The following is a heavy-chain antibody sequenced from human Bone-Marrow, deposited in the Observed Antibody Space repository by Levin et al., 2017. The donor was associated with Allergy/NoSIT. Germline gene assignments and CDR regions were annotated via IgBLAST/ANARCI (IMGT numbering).Heavy chain of an antibody. Sequence: AGGSLRLSCAASGFTFSSYAMHWVRQAPGKGLEWVAVISYDGSNKYYADSVKGRFTISRDNSKNTLYLQMNSLRAEDTAVYYCARDFLGATPDAFDIWGQGTMVTVSS. J-gene: IGHJ3*02. CDR2: ISYDGSNK. V-gene: IGHV3-30-3*01. CDR1: GFTFSSYA. D-gene: IGHD1-26*01. CDR3: ARDFLGATPDAFDI.